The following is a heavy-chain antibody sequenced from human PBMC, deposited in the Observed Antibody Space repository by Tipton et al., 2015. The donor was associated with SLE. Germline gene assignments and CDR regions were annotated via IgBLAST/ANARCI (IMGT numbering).Heavy chain of an antibody. V-gene: IGHV4-34*01. CDR2: INHSGST. Sequence: LSLTCAVYGGSFSGYYWSWIRQPPGKGLEWIGEINHSGSTYYNPSLKSRVTISVDTSKNQFSLKLSSVTAADTAVYYCARGLTITMIVVGDAFDIWGQGTMVTVSS. CDR1: GGSFSGYY. CDR3: ARGLTITMIVVGDAFDI. J-gene: IGHJ3*02. D-gene: IGHD3-22*01.